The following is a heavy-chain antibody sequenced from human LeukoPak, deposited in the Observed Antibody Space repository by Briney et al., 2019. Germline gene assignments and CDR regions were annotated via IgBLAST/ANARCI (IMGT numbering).Heavy chain of an antibody. CDR1: TFTKAW. V-gene: IGHV3-15*07. CDR3: TTEYFGGFEY. Sequence: GGSLRLSCVVSTFTKAWMNWVRQAPGKGLEWVGRVKNRGDGRTTDYAAPGKGRVIISRDDSKKTVYLQMDSLKTEDTAVYFCTTEYFGGFEYWGQGTLVTVSS. D-gene: IGHD3-16*01. CDR2: VKNRGDGRTT. J-gene: IGHJ4*02.